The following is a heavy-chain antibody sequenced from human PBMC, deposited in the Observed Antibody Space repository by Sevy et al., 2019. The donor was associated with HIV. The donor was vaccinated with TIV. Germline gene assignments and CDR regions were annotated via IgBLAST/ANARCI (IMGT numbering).Heavy chain of an antibody. CDR2: IYSGGST. J-gene: IGHJ4*02. D-gene: IGHD6-19*01. CDR1: EFTVSSNY. V-gene: IGHV3-53*01. Sequence: GGSLRLSCAASEFTVSSNYMSWVRQAPGKGLEWVSVIYSGGSTYYADSVKGRFTISRDNSKNTLYLQMNSLRAEDTAVYYCARDEVTVAGNYYFDYWGQGTLVTVSS. CDR3: ARDEVTVAGNYYFDY.